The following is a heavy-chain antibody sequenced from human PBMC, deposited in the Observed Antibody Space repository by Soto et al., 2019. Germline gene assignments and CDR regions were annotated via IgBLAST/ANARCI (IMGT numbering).Heavy chain of an antibody. J-gene: IGHJ3*02. V-gene: IGHV4-59*01. CDR2: IYYSGST. D-gene: IGHD2-2*01. CDR1: GGSISSYY. Sequence: SETLSLTCTVSGGSISSYYWSWIRQPPGKGLEWIGYIYYSGSTNYNPSLKSRVTISVDTSKNQFSLKLSSVTAADTAVYYCARACSSTSCYVDAFDIWGQGTMVTVSS. CDR3: ARACSSTSCYVDAFDI.